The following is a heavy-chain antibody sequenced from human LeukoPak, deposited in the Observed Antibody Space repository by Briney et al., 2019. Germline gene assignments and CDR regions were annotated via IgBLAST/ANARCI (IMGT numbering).Heavy chain of an antibody. CDR2: TYYRSKWYN. CDR3: AKDRDTMVRGVNYGFDY. D-gene: IGHD3-10*01. J-gene: IGHJ4*02. V-gene: IGHV6-1*01. Sequence: SQTLSLTCAISGDSVSSNSAAWNWIRQSPSRGLEWLGRTYYRSKWYNDYAVSVKSRITINPDTSKNQFSLQLNSVTPEDTAVYYCAKDRDTMVRGVNYGFDYWGQGTLVTVSS. CDR1: GDSVSSNSAA.